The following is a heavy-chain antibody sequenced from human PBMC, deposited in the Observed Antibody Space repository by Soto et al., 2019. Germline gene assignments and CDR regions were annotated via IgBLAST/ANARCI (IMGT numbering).Heavy chain of an antibody. Sequence: VQLLESGGGLVQPGGSLRLSCAASGFTFSSYAMSWVRQAPGKGLEWVSAISGSGGSTYYADSVKGRFTISRDNSKNTLYLQMNSLRAEDTAVYYCALPRGFGELSPYFDYWGQGTLVTVSS. J-gene: IGHJ4*02. D-gene: IGHD3-10*01. CDR1: GFTFSSYA. V-gene: IGHV3-23*01. CDR2: ISGSGGST. CDR3: ALPRGFGELSPYFDY.